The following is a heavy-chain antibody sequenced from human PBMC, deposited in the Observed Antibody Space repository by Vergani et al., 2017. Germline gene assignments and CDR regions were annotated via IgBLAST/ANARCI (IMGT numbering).Heavy chain of an antibody. CDR3: AKHFRGWGIDY. D-gene: IGHD3-16*01. CDR1: GFTLSNYD. V-gene: IGHV3-30*02. Sequence: QVQLVESGGGVVKRGGSLRLSCATSGFTLSNYDMQWIRQGPGKGLEFVAFIQFDGSNQYYADSVKGRFTLSRDFSKNTLYLQMNSLRTDDTATYYCAKHFRGWGIDYWCQGTQVIVSS. CDR2: IQFDGSNQ. J-gene: IGHJ4*02.